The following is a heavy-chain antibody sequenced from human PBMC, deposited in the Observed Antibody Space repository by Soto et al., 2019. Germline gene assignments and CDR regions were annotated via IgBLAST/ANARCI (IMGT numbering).Heavy chain of an antibody. J-gene: IGHJ4*01. CDR2: VNQDGSEK. CDR1: GFTFSRSW. V-gene: IGHV3-7*01. CDR3: ARDAD. Sequence: QLVESGGGVVQPGGSLRLSCATSGFTFSRSWMSWVRQAPGKGLEWVANVNQDGSEKNYVEFVKGRFTISRDNAKNSVYLQIDSLRSEDTAIYYCARDADWGQGTRVTVSS.